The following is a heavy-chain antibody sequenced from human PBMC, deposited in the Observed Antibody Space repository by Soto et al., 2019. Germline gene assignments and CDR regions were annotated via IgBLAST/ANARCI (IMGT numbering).Heavy chain of an antibody. CDR3: ARDTFGVVSHGMDV. J-gene: IGHJ6*02. Sequence: GGSLRLSCAASGFTFSSYSMNWVRQAPGKGLEWVSSISSSSSYIYYADSVKGRFTISRDNAKNSLYLQMNSLRAEDTAVYYCARDTFGVVSHGMDVWGQGTTVTVSS. CDR2: ISSSSSYI. CDR1: GFTFSSYS. D-gene: IGHD3-3*01. V-gene: IGHV3-21*01.